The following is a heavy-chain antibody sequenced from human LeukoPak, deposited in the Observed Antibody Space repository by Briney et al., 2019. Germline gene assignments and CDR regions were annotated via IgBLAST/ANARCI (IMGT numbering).Heavy chain of an antibody. D-gene: IGHD2-21*01. CDR1: GGSISSYY. J-gene: IGHJ4*02. V-gene: IGHV4-59*08. CDR2: IYYSGST. CDR3: TRAAPAQGDIDY. Sequence: SETLSLTCTVPGGSISSYYWSWIRQPPGKGLEWIGYIYYSGSTNYNPSLKSRVTISVDTSKNQFSLKLSSVTAADTAVYYCTRAAPAQGDIDYWGQGTLVTVSS.